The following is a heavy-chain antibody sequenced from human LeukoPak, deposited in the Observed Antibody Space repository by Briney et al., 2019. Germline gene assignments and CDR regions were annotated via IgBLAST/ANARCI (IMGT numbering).Heavy chain of an antibody. CDR3: ARAYDFPDY. J-gene: IGHJ4*02. CDR2: ISSNNRYI. V-gene: IGHV3-21*04. Sequence: PGGSLRLYCAASGFTFSTYSMNWVRQAPGKGLEWVSSISSNNRYIYYADSVKGRFTISRDNAKNSLYLQMYSLRSEDTAVYYCARAYDFPDYWGQGTLVTVSS. D-gene: IGHD3-3*01. CDR1: GFTFSTYS.